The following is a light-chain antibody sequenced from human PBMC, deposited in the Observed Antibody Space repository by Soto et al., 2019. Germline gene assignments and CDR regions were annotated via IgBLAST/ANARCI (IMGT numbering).Light chain of an antibody. CDR1: QSVLYSSQNKNY. J-gene: IGKJ1*01. V-gene: IGKV4-1*01. CDR3: HQYDTTPWT. CDR2: WAS. Sequence: DIVMTQSPDSLAVSLGERATINCKSSQSVLYSSQNKNYLAWYQQKPGQPPKLLIYWASTRESGVPDRFSGSGSGTDFTLTIDSLQAEDVAVYYCHQYDTTPWTFGQGTEVEIK.